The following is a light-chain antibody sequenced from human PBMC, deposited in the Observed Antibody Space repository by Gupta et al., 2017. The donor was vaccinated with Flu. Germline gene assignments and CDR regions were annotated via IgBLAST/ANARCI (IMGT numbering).Light chain of an antibody. J-gene: IGLJ3*02. CDR3: CSYAGTYTYV. Sequence: TKSDGGCYNYVSWYQQHPGKAPKLLISNVTKRPSGVPDRFSGSKSGNTASLTISGLQAEDEADYYCCSYAGTYTYVFGGGTKLTVL. CDR2: NVT. V-gene: IGLV2-11*03. CDR1: KSDGGCYNY.